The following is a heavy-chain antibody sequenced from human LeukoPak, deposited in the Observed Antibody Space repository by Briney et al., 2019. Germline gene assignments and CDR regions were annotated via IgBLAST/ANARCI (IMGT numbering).Heavy chain of an antibody. CDR3: AKDGTRGIRFGKIPHYFDY. CDR1: GFTFSSYA. Sequence: PGGSLRLSCAASGFTFSSYAMSWVRQAPGKGVEWVSSISGSGGSTYFADSVKGRFTISRDNSKNTLYLQMNSLRVDDTAVYYCAKDGTRGIRFGKIPHYFDYWGQGTLVTVSS. V-gene: IGHV3-23*01. D-gene: IGHD3-10*01. J-gene: IGHJ4*02. CDR2: ISGSGGST.